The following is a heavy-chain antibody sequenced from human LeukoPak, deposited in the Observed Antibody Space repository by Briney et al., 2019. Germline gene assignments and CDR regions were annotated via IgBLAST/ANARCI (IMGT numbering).Heavy chain of an antibody. D-gene: IGHD1-26*01. V-gene: IGHV1-3*01. J-gene: IGHJ4*02. Sequence: GASVKVSCKASGYTFTSYAMHWVRQAPGQRLEWMGWINAGNGNTKYSQKFQGRVTITRDTSASTAYMELSSLRSEDTAVYYCAREVVGAQGYYFDYWGQGTLVTVSS. CDR2: INAGNGNT. CDR1: GYTFTSYA. CDR3: AREVVGAQGYYFDY.